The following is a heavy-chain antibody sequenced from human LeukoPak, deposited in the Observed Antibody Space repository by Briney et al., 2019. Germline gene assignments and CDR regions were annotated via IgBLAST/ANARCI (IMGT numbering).Heavy chain of an antibody. V-gene: IGHV5-51*01. J-gene: IGHJ4*02. CDR1: GYTFATYW. Sequence: NLGESLKISCKGSGYTFATYWIGWVRQMPGKGLEWMGIIHPGDSRTTYSPSFQGQVTISADKSISTAYLQWSSLKASDTAMYYCARHSGRAPYGDFDYWGQGTLVTVSS. CDR2: IHPGDSRT. D-gene: IGHD4/OR15-4a*01. CDR3: ARHSGRAPYGDFDY.